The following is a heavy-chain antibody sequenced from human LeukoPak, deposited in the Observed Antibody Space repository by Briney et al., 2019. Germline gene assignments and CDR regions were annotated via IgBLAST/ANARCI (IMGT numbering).Heavy chain of an antibody. CDR2: IKSKADGETI. D-gene: IGHD3-16*02. V-gene: IGHV3-15*01. Sequence: AVRSLRLSRAASGFTFTVVWTRWGPQSPQKGLEWVGRIKSKADGETIDYAAPVKGRFTISRDDSTKTLYLLMNSLESDDTAVYFCITDTPGGGYPLDFWGQGTLVTVSS. CDR3: ITDTPGGGYPLDF. J-gene: IGHJ4*02. CDR1: GFTFTVVW.